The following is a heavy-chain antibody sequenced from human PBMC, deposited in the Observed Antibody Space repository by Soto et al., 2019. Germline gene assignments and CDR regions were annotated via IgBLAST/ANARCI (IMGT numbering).Heavy chain of an antibody. Sequence: SVKVSCKASGYTFTSYYMHWVRQAPGQGLEWMGIINPSGGSTSYAQKFQGRVTMTRDTSTSTVYMELSSLRSEDTAVYYCARMITMVRGVQIYYFDYWGQGTLVIVSS. D-gene: IGHD3-10*01. CDR3: ARMITMVRGVQIYYFDY. V-gene: IGHV1-46*01. CDR1: GYTFTSYY. J-gene: IGHJ4*02. CDR2: INPSGGST.